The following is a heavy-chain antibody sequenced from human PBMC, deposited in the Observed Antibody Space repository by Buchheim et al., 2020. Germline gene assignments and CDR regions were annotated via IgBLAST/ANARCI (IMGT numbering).Heavy chain of an antibody. J-gene: IGHJ4*02. V-gene: IGHV1-69*02. CDR2: IIPILGIA. CDR1: GGTFSSYT. CDR3: ARGYSSSWYDLGDLFDY. Sequence: QVQLVQSGAEVKKPGSSVKVSCKASGGTFSSYTISWVRQAPGQGLEWMGRIIPILGIANYAQKFQGRVTITADKSTSTAYMELSSLRSEDTAVYYCARGYSSSWYDLGDLFDYWGQGTL. D-gene: IGHD6-13*01.